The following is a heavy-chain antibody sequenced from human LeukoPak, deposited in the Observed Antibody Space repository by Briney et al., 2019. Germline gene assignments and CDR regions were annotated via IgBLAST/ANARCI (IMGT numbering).Heavy chain of an antibody. CDR2: INWKTGNG. D-gene: IGHD5-24*01. CDR1: GFNFDGYA. Sequence: GGSLRLSCAVSGFNFDGYAMHWVRQAPGRGLEWVSGINWKTGNGIYADSVKGRFTISRDNAKNSLYLQMSSLRAEDTALYYCTRRAARWQFDLWGRGTLLAVSS. V-gene: IGHV3-9*01. CDR3: TRRAARWQFDL. J-gene: IGHJ2*01.